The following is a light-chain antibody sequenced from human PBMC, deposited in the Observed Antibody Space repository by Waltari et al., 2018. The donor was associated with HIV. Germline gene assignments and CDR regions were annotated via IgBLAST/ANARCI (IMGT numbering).Light chain of an antibody. CDR3: AAWDDSLSGVV. CDR1: SSNIGSNY. Sequence: QSVLTQPPSASGTPGQRVTISCSGSSSNIGSNYVYWYQQFPGTAPKLLIFRNTQRPSGVPDRFSGSKSGTSASLAISGLRSEDEADYYCAAWDDSLSGVVFGGGTKLTVL. J-gene: IGLJ2*01. V-gene: IGLV1-47*01. CDR2: RNT.